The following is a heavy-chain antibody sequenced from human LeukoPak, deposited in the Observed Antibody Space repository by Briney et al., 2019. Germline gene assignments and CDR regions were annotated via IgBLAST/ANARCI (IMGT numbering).Heavy chain of an antibody. Sequence: ASVKVSCKASGYIFTGYAMDWVRQAPGQRLEWMGWINGGNGNTKYSQKFQGRVTITRDTSASTAYMELSSLRSEDTAVYYCERGVYTFYYGLDVWGQGTTVTVSS. CDR2: INGGNGNT. V-gene: IGHV1-3*01. CDR3: ERGVYTFYYGLDV. D-gene: IGHD5-18*01. J-gene: IGHJ6*02. CDR1: GYIFTGYA.